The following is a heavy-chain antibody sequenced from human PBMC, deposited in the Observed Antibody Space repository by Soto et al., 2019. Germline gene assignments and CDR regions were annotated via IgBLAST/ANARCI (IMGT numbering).Heavy chain of an antibody. D-gene: IGHD6-13*01. J-gene: IGHJ4*02. CDR1: GYTLTELS. V-gene: IGHV1-24*01. Sequence: GASVKVSCKVSGYTLTELSMHWVRQAPGKGLEWMGGFDPEDGETIYAQKFQGRVTMTEDTSTDAAYMELSSLRSEDTAVYYCALSQYSSSWDPLDYWGQGTLVTVSS. CDR3: ALSQYSSSWDPLDY. CDR2: FDPEDGET.